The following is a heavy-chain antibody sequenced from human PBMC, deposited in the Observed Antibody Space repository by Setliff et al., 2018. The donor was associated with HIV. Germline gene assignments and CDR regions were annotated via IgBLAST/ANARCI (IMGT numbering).Heavy chain of an antibody. J-gene: IGHJ4*02. V-gene: IGHV4-39*01. CDR3: SRHLSGGRDY. CDR1: GDSISSGDLC. CDR2: VCYSDNT. Sequence: PSETLSLTCTVSGDSISSGDLCWGWIRQPPGKGLEWIGSVCYSDNTYYSPSLKSRVFISVDTSKNQFSLSLNSVTAADTAIYYCSRHLSGGRDYWGQGTLVTVSS. D-gene: IGHD1-26*01.